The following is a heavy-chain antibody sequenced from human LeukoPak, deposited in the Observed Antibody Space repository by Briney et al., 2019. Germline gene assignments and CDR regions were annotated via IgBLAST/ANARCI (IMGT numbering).Heavy chain of an antibody. D-gene: IGHD4-17*01. CDR2: INAGNGNT. J-gene: IGHJ4*02. Sequence: ASVKVSCKTSGGTFSSFALSWVRLAPGQRLEWMGWINAGNGNTKYSQKFQGRVTITRDTSASTAYMELSSLRSEDTAVYYCARTETTVTSFDYWGQGTLVTVSS. CDR3: ARTETTVTSFDY. V-gene: IGHV1-3*01. CDR1: GGTFSSFA.